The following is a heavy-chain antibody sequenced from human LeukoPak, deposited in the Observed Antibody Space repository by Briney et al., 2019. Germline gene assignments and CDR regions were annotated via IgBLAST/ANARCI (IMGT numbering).Heavy chain of an antibody. V-gene: IGHV3-7*01. D-gene: IGHD3-3*01. J-gene: IGHJ4*02. CDR2: IKQDGSEK. CDR1: GFTFSSYW. CDR3: ARESYYDFWSGYEFDY. Sequence: GGSLRLSCAASGFTFSSYWMSWVRQAPGKGLEWVANIKQDGSEKYYVDSVKGRFTISRDNAKNSLYLQMNSLRAEDTAVYYCARESYYDFWSGYEFDYWGQGTLVTASS.